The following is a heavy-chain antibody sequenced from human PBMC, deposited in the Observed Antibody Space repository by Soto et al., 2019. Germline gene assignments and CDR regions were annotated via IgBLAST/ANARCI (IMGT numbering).Heavy chain of an antibody. CDR1: GGTFSSYA. V-gene: IGHV1-69*06. CDR3: ARAGTPSAHYYYGMDV. CDR2: IIPTFGTA. Sequence: SVKVSCKASGGTFSSYAISWVRQAPGQGLGWMGGIIPTFGTANYAQKFQGRVTITADKSTSTAYMELSSLRSEDTAVYYCARAGTPSAHYYYGMDVRGQGTTVTVSS. J-gene: IGHJ6*02. D-gene: IGHD1-1*01.